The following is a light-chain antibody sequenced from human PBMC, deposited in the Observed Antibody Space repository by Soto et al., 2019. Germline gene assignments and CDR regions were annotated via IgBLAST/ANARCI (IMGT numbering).Light chain of an antibody. Sequence: QSVLAQPASVSGSPGQTSTIYCTGTSSDVGAYNYVSWYQQHPGKAPKLMIYEVSNRPSGVSDRFSGSTSGNTASLTISGLQAADEADYYCSSKRTTASLVFGTGTKVTAL. V-gene: IGLV2-14*01. CDR1: SSDVGAYNY. J-gene: IGLJ1*01. CDR3: SSKRTTASLV. CDR2: EVS.